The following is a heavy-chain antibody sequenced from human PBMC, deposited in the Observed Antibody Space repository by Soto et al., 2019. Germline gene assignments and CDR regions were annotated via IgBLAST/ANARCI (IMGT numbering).Heavy chain of an antibody. J-gene: IGHJ6*02. CDR2: IWYDGSNK. CDR3: AREREFDRSAGYYGMDV. CDR1: GFTFSDHG. Sequence: GGSLRLSCAASGFTFSDHGMEWVRQAPGKGLEWVAVIWYDGSNKYYADSVKGRFTISRDNPQNTLYLQMNSLRAEDTAVYYCAREREFDRSAGYYGMDVWGQGTTVTAP. D-gene: IGHD3-10*01. V-gene: IGHV3-33*01.